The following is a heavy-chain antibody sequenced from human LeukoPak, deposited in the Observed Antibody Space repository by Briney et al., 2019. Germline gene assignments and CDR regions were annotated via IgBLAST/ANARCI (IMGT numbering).Heavy chain of an antibody. CDR1: GFTFSSYG. Sequence: PGRSLRLSCAASGFTFSSYGMHWARQAPGKGLEWVAVIWYDGSNKYYADSVKGRFTISRDNSKNTLYLQMNSLRAEDTAVYYCASLEMATINDAFDIWGQGTMVTVSS. D-gene: IGHD5-24*01. CDR2: IWYDGSNK. CDR3: ASLEMATINDAFDI. J-gene: IGHJ3*02. V-gene: IGHV3-33*01.